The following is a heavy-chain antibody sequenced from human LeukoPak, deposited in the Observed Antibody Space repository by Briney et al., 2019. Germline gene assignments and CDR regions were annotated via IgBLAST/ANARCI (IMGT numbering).Heavy chain of an antibody. CDR3: AKASSYGSMSYDFDS. CDR2: ISASGGTT. V-gene: IGHV3-23*01. Sequence: PGGSLRLSCAASGFTFSSYAMNWVRQAPGKGLEWVSGISASGGTTYYADSMKGRFTIPRDNSKGTLFLQLNSLRAEDTAVYYCAKASSYGSMSYDFDSWGQGTLVTVSS. CDR1: GFTFSSYA. J-gene: IGHJ4*02. D-gene: IGHD3-10*01.